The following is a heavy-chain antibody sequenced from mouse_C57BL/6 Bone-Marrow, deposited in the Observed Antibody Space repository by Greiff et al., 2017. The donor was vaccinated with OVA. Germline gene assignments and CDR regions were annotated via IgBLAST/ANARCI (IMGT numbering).Heavy chain of an antibody. Sequence: EVHLVESGAGLVKPGGSLKLSCAASGFTFSSYAMSWVRQTPEKRLEWVAYISSGGDYIYYADTVKGRFTISRDNARNTLYLQMSSLKSEDTAMYYCTRDCYYDYDPSYYAMDYWGQGTSVTVSS. CDR2: ISSGGDYI. D-gene: IGHD2-4*01. CDR3: TRDCYYDYDPSYYAMDY. V-gene: IGHV5-9-1*02. CDR1: GFTFSSYA. J-gene: IGHJ4*01.